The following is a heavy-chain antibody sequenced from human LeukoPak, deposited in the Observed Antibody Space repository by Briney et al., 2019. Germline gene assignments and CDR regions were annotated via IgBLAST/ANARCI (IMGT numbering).Heavy chain of an antibody. CDR1: GYCFTGYY. CDR2: INPNSGGT. Sequence: ASVKVSCKASGYCFTGYYMHWVRQAPGQGLEWMGWINPNSGGTNYAQKFQGRVTMTRDTSISTAYVELSRLRSDDTAVYYCARDFRRESLYSSYGRDYWGQGTLVTVSS. J-gene: IGHJ4*02. CDR3: ARDFRRESLYSSYGRDY. V-gene: IGHV1-2*02. D-gene: IGHD5-12*01.